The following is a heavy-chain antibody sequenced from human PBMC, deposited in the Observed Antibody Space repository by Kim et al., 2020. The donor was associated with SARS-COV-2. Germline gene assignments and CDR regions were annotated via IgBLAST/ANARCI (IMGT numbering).Heavy chain of an antibody. CDR3: ARAYVYSSSRHNWFDP. CDR2: IIPIFGTA. Sequence: SVKVSCKASGGTFSSYAISWVRQAPGQGLEWMGGIIPIFGTANYAQKFQGRVTITADESTSTAYMELSSLRSEDTAVYYCARAYVYSSSRHNWFDPWGQGTLVTVSS. CDR1: GGTFSSYA. V-gene: IGHV1-69*13. D-gene: IGHD6-13*01. J-gene: IGHJ5*02.